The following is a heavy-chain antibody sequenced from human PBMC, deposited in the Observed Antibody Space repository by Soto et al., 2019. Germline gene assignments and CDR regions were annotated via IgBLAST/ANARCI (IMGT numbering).Heavy chain of an antibody. J-gene: IGHJ4*02. Sequence: EVQVVESGGGLVQPGGSLRLSCAASGFTFSNYWIHWVRQAPGKGLVWVSRINPDGSYTSYADSVKGRFTISRDNARSTLYLQMNSLRAEDRAVYYCASDMTGPKDYWGQGTLVTVSS. D-gene: IGHD3-9*01. CDR1: GFTFSNYW. CDR3: ASDMTGPKDY. CDR2: INPDGSYT. V-gene: IGHV3-74*01.